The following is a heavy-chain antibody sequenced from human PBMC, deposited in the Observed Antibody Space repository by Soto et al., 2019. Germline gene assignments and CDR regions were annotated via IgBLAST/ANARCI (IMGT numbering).Heavy chain of an antibody. CDR3: ARSGDGYGSYIDY. V-gene: IGHV4-38-2*01. CDR2: MNYRGKM. Sequence: SETLSLTCGVSGYSISSGYYWAWVRQPPGKGLEWIGSMNYRGKMYYSPSLKSRVTISLDASKNQVSLKVTSVTAADTAVYHCARSGDGYGSYIDYWGQGTLVTVSS. CDR1: GYSISSGYY. J-gene: IGHJ4*02. D-gene: IGHD5-12*01.